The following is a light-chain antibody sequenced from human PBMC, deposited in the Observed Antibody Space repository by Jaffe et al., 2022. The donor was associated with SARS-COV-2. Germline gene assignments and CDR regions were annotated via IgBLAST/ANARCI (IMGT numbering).Light chain of an antibody. V-gene: IGKV3D-20*01. CDR3: QQYESSPLT. CDR1: RSLIHRY. J-gene: IGKJ4*01. CDR2: DVS. Sequence: IVLTQSPATLSLSPGERATLSCGASRSLIHRYIAWYQQKPGLAPRLLIYDVSSRADGVSDRFSGSGSGTHFTLTISRLEPDDFAVYYCQQYESSPLTFGGGTKVEI.